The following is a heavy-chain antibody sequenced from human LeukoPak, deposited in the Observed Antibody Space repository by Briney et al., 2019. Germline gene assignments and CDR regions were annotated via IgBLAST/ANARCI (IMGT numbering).Heavy chain of an antibody. CDR2: ISYDGSNK. J-gene: IGHJ4*02. Sequence: PGRSLRLSCAASGFTFSSYAMHWVRQAPGKGLEWVAVISYDGSNKYYADSVKGRFTISRDNSKNTLYLQMNSLRAEDTAVYYCAREGSSWSEGRLWYFDYWGQGTLVTVSS. D-gene: IGHD6-13*01. CDR3: AREGSSWSEGRLWYFDY. V-gene: IGHV3-30*04. CDR1: GFTFSSYA.